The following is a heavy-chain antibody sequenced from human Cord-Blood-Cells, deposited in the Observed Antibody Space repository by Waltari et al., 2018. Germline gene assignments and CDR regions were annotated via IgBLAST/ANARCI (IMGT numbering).Heavy chain of an antibody. J-gene: IGHJ2*01. V-gene: IGHV4-38-2*02. Sequence: QVQLQESGPGLVKPSETLSLTCTVSGYSISSGYYWGWIRQPPGKGLEWIGRIYHSGSTYSTPSLRSRVTISVDTSKKQFSLKLSSVTAADTAVYYCARPSNWYVDLWGRGTLVTVSS. CDR3: ARPSNWYVDL. CDR2: IYHSGST. CDR1: GYSISSGYY.